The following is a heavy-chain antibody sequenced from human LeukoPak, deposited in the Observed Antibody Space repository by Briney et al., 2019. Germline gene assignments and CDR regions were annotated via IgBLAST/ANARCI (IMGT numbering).Heavy chain of an antibody. CDR3: ARVPTYCTNGVCAGVFDP. J-gene: IGHJ5*02. CDR1: GGSISSYY. D-gene: IGHD2-8*01. V-gene: IGHV4-59*01. CDR2: IYYSGST. Sequence: SETLSLTCTVSGGSISSYYWSWIRQPPGKGLEWIGYIYYSGSTNYNPSLKSRVTISVDTSKNQFSLKLSSVTAADTAVYYCARVPTYCTNGVCAGVFDPWGQGTLVTVSS.